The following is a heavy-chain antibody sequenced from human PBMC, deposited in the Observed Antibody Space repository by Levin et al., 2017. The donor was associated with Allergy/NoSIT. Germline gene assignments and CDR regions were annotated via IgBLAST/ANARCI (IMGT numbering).Heavy chain of an antibody. J-gene: IGHJ6*03. CDR1: GASISRGFYY. D-gene: IGHD5-12*01. Sequence: PSETLSLTCSVSGASISRGFYYWSWIRQPAGEGLEWIGRIYVTGSTTYSPSLKSRVTISLDRSKDQVSLKINSVTAADTAVYYCARYLEGLSGYKPYCYMDVWGKGTTVTVSS. CDR3: ARYLEGLSGYKPYCYMDV. CDR2: IYVTGST. V-gene: IGHV4-61*02.